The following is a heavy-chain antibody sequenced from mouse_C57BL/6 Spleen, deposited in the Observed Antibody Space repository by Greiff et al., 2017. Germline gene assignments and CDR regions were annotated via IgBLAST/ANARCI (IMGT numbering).Heavy chain of an antibody. CDR3: ARYYYGSKSAMDY. CDR1: GYTFTDYY. D-gene: IGHD1-1*01. V-gene: IGHV7-3*01. Sequence: EVQLVESGGGLVQPGGSLSLSCAASGYTFTDYYMSWVRQPPGKALEWLGFIRNKASGYTTEYSASVKGRFTISSDNSQSILSLQMNALRAEDSATYYCARYYYGSKSAMDYWGQGTSVTVSS. J-gene: IGHJ4*01. CDR2: IRNKASGYTT.